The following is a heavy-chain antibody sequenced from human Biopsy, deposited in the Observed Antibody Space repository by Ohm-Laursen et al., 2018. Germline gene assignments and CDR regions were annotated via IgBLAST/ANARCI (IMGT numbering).Heavy chain of an antibody. J-gene: IGHJ4*02. CDR3: ARDALGGGSYRFFY. D-gene: IGHD1-26*01. Sequence: SSVKVSCKAFGGTFTNYAISWVRQAPGRGLEWMGGIIPIFGTANYAQKFQGRVTITADESTSTAYMELSSLRSDDTAVYYCARDALGGGSYRFFYWGQGSLVTVSS. CDR1: GGTFTNYA. V-gene: IGHV1-69*01. CDR2: IIPIFGTA.